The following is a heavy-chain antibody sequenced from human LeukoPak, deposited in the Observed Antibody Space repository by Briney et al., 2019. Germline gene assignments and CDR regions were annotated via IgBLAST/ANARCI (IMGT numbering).Heavy chain of an antibody. V-gene: IGHV3-48*03. CDR1: GFTFSSYE. CDR3: AKVTYGSGTYGAFDS. Sequence: GGSLRLSCAASGFTFSSYEMNWVRQAPGKGLEWVSYISSSGSTKYYADSVKGRFTISRDNAKNSLYLQMNSLRAEDTAIYYCAKVTYGSGTYGAFDSWGQGTLVTVSS. D-gene: IGHD3-10*01. CDR2: ISSSGSTK. J-gene: IGHJ4*02.